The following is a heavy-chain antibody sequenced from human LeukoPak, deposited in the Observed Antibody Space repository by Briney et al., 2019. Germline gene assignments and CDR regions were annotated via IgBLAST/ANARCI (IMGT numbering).Heavy chain of an antibody. D-gene: IGHD3-22*01. Sequence: SQTLSLTCAVSGGSISSDGYSWSWLRQPPGKGLEWIGYIYHSGSTYYNPSLKSRVTISVDRSKNQFSLKLGSVTAADTAVYYCARQIQTYYYDSSGYYADDAFDIWGQGTMVTVSS. CDR2: IYHSGST. CDR3: ARQIQTYYYDSSGYYADDAFDI. V-gene: IGHV4-30-2*01. J-gene: IGHJ3*02. CDR1: GGSISSDGYS.